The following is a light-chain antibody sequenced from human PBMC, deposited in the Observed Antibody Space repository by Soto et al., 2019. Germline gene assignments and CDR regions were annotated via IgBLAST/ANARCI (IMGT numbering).Light chain of an antibody. Sequence: DIHMTQSPSSLSASVGDRVIITCRAIQTISSHLNWYQQKPGKAPNLLVYAASSLQSGVPSRFTGSGSGTDFTLTISSLQPEDFETYFCQQSYTNPITFGQGTRLEIK. J-gene: IGKJ5*01. V-gene: IGKV1-39*01. CDR3: QQSYTNPIT. CDR2: AAS. CDR1: QTISSH.